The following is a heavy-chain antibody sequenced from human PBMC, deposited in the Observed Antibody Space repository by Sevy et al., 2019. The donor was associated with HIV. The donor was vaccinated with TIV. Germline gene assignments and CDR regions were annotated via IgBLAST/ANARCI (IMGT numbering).Heavy chain of an antibody. CDR1: GFTFDDYT. D-gene: IGHD1-26*01. CDR2: ISWSSGNI. CDR3: VKDRSGSYSFDY. V-gene: IGHV3-9*01. J-gene: IGHJ4*02. Sequence: GGSLRLSCAASGFTFDDYTMNWVRQAPGKGLEWVSGISWSSGNIAYADSVERRFTISRDNAKNSLYLQMNSLRVEDTALYYCVKDRSGSYSFDYWGQGTLVTVSS.